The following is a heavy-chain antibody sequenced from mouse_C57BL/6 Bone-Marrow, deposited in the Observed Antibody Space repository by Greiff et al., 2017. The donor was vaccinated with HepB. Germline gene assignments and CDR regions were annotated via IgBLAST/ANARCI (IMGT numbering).Heavy chain of an antibody. J-gene: IGHJ4*01. D-gene: IGHD1-3*01. CDR3: TREWGNYAMDY. Sequence: EVKLVESGEGLVKPGGSLKLSCAASGFTFSSYAMSWVRQTPEKRLEWVAYISSGGDYIYYADTVKGRFTISRDNARNTLYLQMSSLKSEDTAMYYCTREWGNYAMDYWGQGTSVTVSS. V-gene: IGHV5-9-1*02. CDR2: ISSGGDYI. CDR1: GFTFSSYA.